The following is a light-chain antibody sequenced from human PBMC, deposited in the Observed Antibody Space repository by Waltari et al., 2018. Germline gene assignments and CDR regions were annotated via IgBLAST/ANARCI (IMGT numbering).Light chain of an antibody. V-gene: IGKV3-20*01. CDR3: QHSRSSPPRYT. Sequence: EIVLTQSPGTLSLSPGERATLSCRASQPLNSNFLAWYRQKPGQAPRLLLYAASSRATGIPDRFSGSGSGTDFTLTISRLEPEDFAVYYCQHSRSSPPRYTFGQGTKLEIK. J-gene: IGKJ2*01. CDR2: AAS. CDR1: QPLNSNF.